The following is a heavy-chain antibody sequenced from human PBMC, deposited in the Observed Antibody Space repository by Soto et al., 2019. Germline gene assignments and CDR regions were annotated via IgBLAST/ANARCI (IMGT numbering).Heavy chain of an antibody. V-gene: IGHV3-23*01. CDR2: ISGSAINT. CDR1: GFTFSNYA. CDR3: AKGQGYYYDASGYTCDY. J-gene: IGHJ4*02. D-gene: IGHD3-22*01. Sequence: EVQLLESGGDLVQPGGSLRLSCAASGFTFSNYAMSWFRQAPGKGLEWVSAISGSAINTYYADSVRGRFTISRDNSKNTLYLQMNHLRAEDTAVYSCAKGQGYYYDASGYTCDYWGQGTLVTVSS.